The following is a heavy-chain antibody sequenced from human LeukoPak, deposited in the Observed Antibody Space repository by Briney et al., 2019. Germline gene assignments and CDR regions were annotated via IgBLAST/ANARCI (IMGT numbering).Heavy chain of an antibody. D-gene: IGHD3-9*01. CDR1: GGSISSGGYS. V-gene: IGHV4-30-2*01. CDR3: ARGHYDILTGQGYYFDY. CDR2: IYHSGST. J-gene: IGHJ4*02. Sequence: PSETLSLTCAVSGGSISSGGYSWSWIRQPPGKGLEWIGYIYHSGSTYYNPSLKSRVTISVDRSKNQFSLKLSSVTAADTAVYYCARGHYDILTGQGYYFDYWGQGTLVTVSS.